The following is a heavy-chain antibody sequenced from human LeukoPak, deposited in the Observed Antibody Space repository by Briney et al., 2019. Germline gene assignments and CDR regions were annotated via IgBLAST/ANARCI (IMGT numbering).Heavy chain of an antibody. J-gene: IGHJ2*01. D-gene: IGHD2-2*01. CDR1: GGSISSSSYY. Sequence: PSETLSLTCTVSGGSISSSSYYWGWIRQPPGKGLEWIGSIYYSGSTYYNPSLKSRVTISVDTSKNQFSLKLSSMTAADTAVYYCARVGRDQLLWYFDLWGRGTLVTVSS. V-gene: IGHV4-39*07. CDR3: ARVGRDQLLWYFDL. CDR2: IYYSGST.